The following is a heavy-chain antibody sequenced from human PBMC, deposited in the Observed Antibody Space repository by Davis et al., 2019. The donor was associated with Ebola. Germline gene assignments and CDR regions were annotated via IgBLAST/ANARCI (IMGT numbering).Heavy chain of an antibody. Sequence: AASVKVSCKASGYTFTNYYMHWVRQAPGQGLEWMGIINPSGGSTSYAQKFQGRVTMTRDTSTSTVYMELSSLRSEDTAVYYCARDWSAADRYYGMDVWGKGTTVTVSS. CDR1: GYTFTNYY. J-gene: IGHJ6*04. CDR3: ARDWSAADRYYGMDV. V-gene: IGHV1-46*01. D-gene: IGHD6-13*01. CDR2: INPSGGST.